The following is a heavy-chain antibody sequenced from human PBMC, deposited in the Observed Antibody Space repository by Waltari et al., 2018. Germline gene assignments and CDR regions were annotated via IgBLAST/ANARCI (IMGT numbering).Heavy chain of an antibody. CDR1: GGSSSGYY. CDR2: INHSGST. J-gene: IGHJ5*02. V-gene: IGHV4-34*01. CDR3: ARASTVHWFDP. Sequence: QLQLQQWGAGLLKPSATLPLPCAVYGGSSSGYYWSWIRQPPGKGLEWIGEINHSGSTNYNPSLKSRVTISVDTSKNQFSLKLSSVTAADTAGYYCARASTVHWFDPWGQGTLVTVSS. D-gene: IGHD6-6*01.